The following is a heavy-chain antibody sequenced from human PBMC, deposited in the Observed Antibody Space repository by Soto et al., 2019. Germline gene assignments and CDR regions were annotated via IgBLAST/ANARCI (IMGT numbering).Heavy chain of an antibody. CDR3: AKASDSGYDFHFDY. CDR1: GFTFSNYA. Sequence: QTGGSLRLACSASGFTFSNYAMSWVRQAPGKGLEWVSALSAGGDNTYYADAVRGRFTISRDNSKNTLYLQMNSLRAEDTAVYYCAKASDSGYDFHFDYWGQGALVTVSS. J-gene: IGHJ4*02. V-gene: IGHV3-23*01. CDR2: LSAGGDNT. D-gene: IGHD5-12*01.